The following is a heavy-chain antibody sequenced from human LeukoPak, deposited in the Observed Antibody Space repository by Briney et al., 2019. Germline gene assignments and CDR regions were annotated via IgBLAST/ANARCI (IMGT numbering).Heavy chain of an antibody. J-gene: IGHJ4*02. Sequence: PGGSLRLSCSASGFPFNTHFMHWVRQTPGKALEYVSTISTNGETTFYADSVTGRFTISRDNSQNTLYLQMSSLRPDDTAVYYSVKDLSGTWSFDYWGQGTLVTVSS. CDR1: GFPFNTHF. CDR3: VKDLSGTWSFDY. CDR2: ISTNGETT. V-gene: IGHV3-64D*06. D-gene: IGHD1-26*01.